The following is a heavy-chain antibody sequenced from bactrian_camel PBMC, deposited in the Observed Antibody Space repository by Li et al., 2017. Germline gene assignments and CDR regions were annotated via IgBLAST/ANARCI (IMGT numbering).Heavy chain of an antibody. CDR2: VHTAGRSTP. CDR1: RSPLHFGR. V-gene: IGHV3S54*01. J-gene: IGHJ4*01. CDR3: AAYIRPCAVNPATVGN. D-gene: IGHD5*01. Sequence: HVQLVESGGGSVQAGGSLTLSCAFSRSPLHFGRVGWFRQAPGKNREGVAAVHTAGRSTPSYAATAKGRFTISKDRAKNTLYLQMNNLRPEDTAMYYCAAYIRPCAVNPATVGNWGQGTQVTVS.